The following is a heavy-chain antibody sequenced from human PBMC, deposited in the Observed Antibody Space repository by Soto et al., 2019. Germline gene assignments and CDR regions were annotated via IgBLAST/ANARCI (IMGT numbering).Heavy chain of an antibody. D-gene: IGHD6-6*01. CDR3: ARLRAARPPYYYGMDV. CDR2: IYPGDSDT. V-gene: IGHV5-51*01. Sequence: PGESLKISCKGSGYSFTSYWIGWVRQMPGKGLEWMGIIYPGDSDTRYSPSFQGQVTISADKSISTAYLQWSSLKASDTAMYYWARLRAARPPYYYGMDVWGQGTTVTVS. J-gene: IGHJ6*02. CDR1: GYSFTSYW.